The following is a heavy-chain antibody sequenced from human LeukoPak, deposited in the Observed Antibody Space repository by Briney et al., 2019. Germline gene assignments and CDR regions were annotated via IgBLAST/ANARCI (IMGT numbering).Heavy chain of an antibody. CDR2: ISHDGSNK. Sequence: GGSLRLSCAASGFTFSSYAMHWVRQAPGKGLEWVAVISHDGSNKYYADSVKGRFTISRDNSKNTLYLQMNSLRAEDTAVYYCARERLWFGELLFYFDYWGQGTLVTVSS. CDR3: ARERLWFGELLFYFDY. D-gene: IGHD3-10*01. CDR1: GFTFSSYA. V-gene: IGHV3-30*04. J-gene: IGHJ4*02.